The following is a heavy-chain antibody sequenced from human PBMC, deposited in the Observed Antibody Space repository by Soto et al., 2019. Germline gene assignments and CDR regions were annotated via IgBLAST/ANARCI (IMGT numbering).Heavy chain of an antibody. D-gene: IGHD2-21*01. Sequence: FGPTLGNPARPLRLTCTFSWFSLSTSGMGVGWIRQPPGKALEWLALIYWDDDKRYSPSLKSRLAITKDTSKNQVVLTMTNMDPVDTATYYCAHKMRSPQAQVNDAFDIWGQGTMVTVSS. CDR2: IYWDDDK. V-gene: IGHV2-5*02. CDR3: AHKMRSPQAQVNDAFDI. J-gene: IGHJ3*02. CDR1: WFSLSTSGMG.